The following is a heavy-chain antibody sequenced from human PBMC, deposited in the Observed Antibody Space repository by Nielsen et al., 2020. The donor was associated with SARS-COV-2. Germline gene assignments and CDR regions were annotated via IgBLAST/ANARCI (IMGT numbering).Heavy chain of an antibody. CDR2: IKQDGSEK. J-gene: IGHJ4*02. V-gene: IGHV3-7*03. D-gene: IGHD6-13*01. CDR3: AKDPSDGYSSSWYFDY. Sequence: WIRQPPGKGLEWVANIKQDGSEKYYVDSVKGRFTISRDNAKSSLYLQMNSLRAEDTALYYCAKDPSDGYSSSWYFDYWGQGTLVTVSS.